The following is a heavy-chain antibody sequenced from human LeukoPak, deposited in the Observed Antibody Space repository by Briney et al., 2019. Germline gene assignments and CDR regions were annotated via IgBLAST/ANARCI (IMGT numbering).Heavy chain of an antibody. CDR3: ARAQVYDFWSGYYPPLYYYYYYYMDV. Sequence: GGSLRLSCAASGFTFSDYYMSWIRQAPGKGLEWVSYISSSGSTIYYADSVKGRFTISRDNAKNSLYLQMNSLRAEDTAVYYCARAQVYDFWSGYYPPLYYYYYYYMDVWGKGTTVTVSS. J-gene: IGHJ6*03. D-gene: IGHD3-3*01. CDR2: ISSSGSTI. V-gene: IGHV3-11*01. CDR1: GFTFSDYY.